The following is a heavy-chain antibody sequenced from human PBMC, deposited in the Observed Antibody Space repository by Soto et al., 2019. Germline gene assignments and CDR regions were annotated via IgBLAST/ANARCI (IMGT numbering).Heavy chain of an antibody. Sequence: EVQLMESGGGLVQPGGSLRLSCAASGFTFSSYSMNWVRQAPGKGLEWVSYISSSSSTIYYADSVKGRFTISRDNAKNSLYLQMNSLRDEDTAVYYCAREIGYCSSTSCYPSDNWFDPWGQGTLVTVSS. CDR2: ISSSSSTI. CDR1: GFTFSSYS. V-gene: IGHV3-48*02. CDR3: AREIGYCSSTSCYPSDNWFDP. J-gene: IGHJ5*02. D-gene: IGHD2-2*01.